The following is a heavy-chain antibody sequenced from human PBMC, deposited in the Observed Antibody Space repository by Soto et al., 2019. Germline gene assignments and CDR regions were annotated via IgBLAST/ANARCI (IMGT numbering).Heavy chain of an antibody. CDR2: ISWNSGSI. Sequence: GGSLRLSCAASGFTFDDYAMHWVRQAPGKGLEWVSGISWNSGSIGYADSVKGRFTISRDNAKNSLYLQMNSLRAEDTALYYCAKDAVSHFGVVIIPIFDPWGQGTLVTVSS. CDR1: GFTFDDYA. J-gene: IGHJ5*02. V-gene: IGHV3-9*01. D-gene: IGHD3-3*01. CDR3: AKDAVSHFGVVIIPIFDP.